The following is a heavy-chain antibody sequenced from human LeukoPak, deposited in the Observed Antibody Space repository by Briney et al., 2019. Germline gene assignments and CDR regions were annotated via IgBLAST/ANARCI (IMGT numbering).Heavy chain of an antibody. V-gene: IGHV4-61*02. CDR2: IYTSGNT. J-gene: IGHJ4*02. D-gene: IGHD1-7*01. CDR1: AGSIRSGSYY. Sequence: SQTLSLTCTVSAGSIRSGSYYWSWIRQPAGKGLEWIGRIYTSGNTNYNPSLKSRVTISVDTSKNQFSLKLNCVTAADTAVYYCARWNYVFHYWGQGTLVTVSS. CDR3: ARWNYVFHY.